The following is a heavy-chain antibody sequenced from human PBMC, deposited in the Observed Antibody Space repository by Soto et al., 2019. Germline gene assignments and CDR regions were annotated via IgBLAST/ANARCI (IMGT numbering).Heavy chain of an antibody. V-gene: IGHV1-69*02. D-gene: IGHD2-15*01. Sequence: QVQLVQSGAEVKKPGSSVKVSCKASGGTFSSYTISWVRQAPGQGLEWMGRIIPILGIANYAQKFQGRVTITADEXXRXAXXELSSLRSEDTAVYYCARGASLVVPNYYYHYGMDVWGQGTTVTVSS. CDR3: ARGASLVVPNYYYHYGMDV. CDR1: GGTFSSYT. J-gene: IGHJ6*01. CDR2: IIPILGIA.